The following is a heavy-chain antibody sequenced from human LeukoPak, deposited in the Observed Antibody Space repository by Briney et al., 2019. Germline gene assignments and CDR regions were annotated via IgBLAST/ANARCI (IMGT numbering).Heavy chain of an antibody. J-gene: IGHJ6*03. CDR1: GGSFSGYY. CDR3: ARVRRQVAVSGGTYYYYIDV. Sequence: SETLSLTCAVYGGSFSGYYWSWIRQPPGKGVEYIGYIVYSGSTNYNPSLKSRVTMSVDTSKNQFSLKLRSVTAADTALYYCARVRRQVAVSGGTYYYYIDVWGKGTTVTVSS. D-gene: IGHD6-19*01. V-gene: IGHV4-59*01. CDR2: IVYSGST.